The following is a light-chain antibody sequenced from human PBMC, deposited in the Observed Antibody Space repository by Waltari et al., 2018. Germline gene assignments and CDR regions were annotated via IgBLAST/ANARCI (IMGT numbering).Light chain of an antibody. J-gene: IGLJ2*01. V-gene: IGLV2-14*03. CDR3: SSYTTTSTLLVV. CDR1: SSDIGSYNH. Sequence: QSALTQPASVSGSPGQSITISCTGTSSDIGSYNHVSWFQHHPGKAPKLMIFDVNNRPSGVSDRFSGSKSGNMASLTISGLQAEDEADYYCSSYTTTSTLLVVFGGGTKLTVL. CDR2: DVN.